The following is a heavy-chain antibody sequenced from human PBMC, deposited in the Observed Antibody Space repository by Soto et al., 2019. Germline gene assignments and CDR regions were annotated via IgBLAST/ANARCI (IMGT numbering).Heavy chain of an antibody. CDR1: GGSFNNYA. Sequence: QVHLVQSGAEVKKPGSSVKVSCKTSGGSFNNYAVSWVRQAPGQGLEWMGGIIPNFDTPNYAHKVQDRVTIIADESTSTVYMELRSLRSNDTAVYYCAVAMVREILIFESSGMHVWGQGTTVIVSS. V-gene: IGHV1-69*01. CDR2: IIPNFDTP. J-gene: IGHJ6*02. CDR3: AVAMVREILIFESSGMHV. D-gene: IGHD3-10*01.